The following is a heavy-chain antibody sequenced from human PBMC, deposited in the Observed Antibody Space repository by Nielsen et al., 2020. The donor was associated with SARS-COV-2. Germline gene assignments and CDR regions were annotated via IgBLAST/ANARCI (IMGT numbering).Heavy chain of an antibody. Sequence: WIRQPPGKGLVWVSRIKGDGSTTTYADSVKGRFTISRDNAKNSLYLQMNSLRAEDTAVYYCARDLRAKRLDYWGQGTLVTVSS. V-gene: IGHV3-74*01. CDR3: ARDLRAKRLDY. J-gene: IGHJ4*02. CDR2: IKGDGSTT. D-gene: IGHD1-1*01.